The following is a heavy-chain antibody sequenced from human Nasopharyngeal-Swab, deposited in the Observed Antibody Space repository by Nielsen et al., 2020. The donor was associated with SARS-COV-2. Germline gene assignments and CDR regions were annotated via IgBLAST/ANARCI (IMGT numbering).Heavy chain of an antibody. Sequence: SETLSLTCTVSGGSISSGSYYWGWIRQPPGKGLEWIGSIYYSGSTYYNPSLKSRVTISVDTSKNQFSLKLSPVTAADTAVYYCATDYRDFFDYWGQGTLVTVSS. J-gene: IGHJ4*02. CDR2: IYYSGST. CDR1: GGSISSGSYY. CDR3: ATDYRDFFDY. V-gene: IGHV4-39*02. D-gene: IGHD4-11*01.